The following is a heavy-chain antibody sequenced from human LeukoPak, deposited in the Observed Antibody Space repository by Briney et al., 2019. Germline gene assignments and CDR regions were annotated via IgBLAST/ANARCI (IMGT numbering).Heavy chain of an antibody. V-gene: IGHV4-59*01. CDR1: GGSIGNYY. Sequence: SETLSLTCIVSGGSIGNYYWNWIRQPPGKGLEWIGYIYYTGGTDYNPSLKSRVTISVDTSKNQISLKLRSVTAADTAVYYCARVSGLTSGYYYSDYWGQGTLVTVSS. D-gene: IGHD3-3*01. CDR2: IYYTGGT. CDR3: ARVSGLTSGYYYSDY. J-gene: IGHJ4*02.